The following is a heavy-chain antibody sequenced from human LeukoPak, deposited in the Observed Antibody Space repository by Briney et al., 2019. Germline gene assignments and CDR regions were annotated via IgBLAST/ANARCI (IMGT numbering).Heavy chain of an antibody. CDR2: IRYDGSNK. CDR1: GFTFSSYG. Sequence: GGSLRLSCAASGFTFSSYGMHWVRQAPGKGLEWVAFIRYDGSNKYYADSVKGRFTISRDNSKNTLYLQMNSLRAEDTAVYYCASSDYYDSSGLDSWGQGTLVTVSS. J-gene: IGHJ4*02. V-gene: IGHV3-30*02. D-gene: IGHD3-22*01. CDR3: ASSDYYDSSGLDS.